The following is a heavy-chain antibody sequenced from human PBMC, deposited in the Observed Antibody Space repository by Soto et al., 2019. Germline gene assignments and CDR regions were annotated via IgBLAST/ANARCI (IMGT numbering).Heavy chain of an antibody. J-gene: IGHJ3*02. CDR3: ARDLTYYFGSWSDNGDAFDS. D-gene: IGHD3-10*01. V-gene: IGHV1-69*13. CDR1: GGSFRSYA. Sequence: SVKVSCKASGGSFRSYAISWVRQAPGQGLEWMGGIIPIFGTANYAQKFQGRVTITAGESTSTAYMELSSLSSEDTAVYYCARDLTYYFGSWSDNGDAFDSWGQGTMVTGSS. CDR2: IIPIFGTA.